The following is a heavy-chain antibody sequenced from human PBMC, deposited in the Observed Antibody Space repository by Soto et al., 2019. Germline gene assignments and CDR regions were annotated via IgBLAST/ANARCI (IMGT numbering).Heavy chain of an antibody. CDR2: IIPIFGTA. Sequence: AASVKVSCKASGGTFSSYAISWVRQAPGQGLEWMGGIIPIFGTADYAQKFQGRVTITADESTGTAYMELSSLRSEDTAVYYCARDERHSSSSTVSYGMDVWGQGTTVTVSS. J-gene: IGHJ6*02. V-gene: IGHV1-69*13. D-gene: IGHD6-6*01. CDR3: ARDERHSSSSTVSYGMDV. CDR1: GGTFSSYA.